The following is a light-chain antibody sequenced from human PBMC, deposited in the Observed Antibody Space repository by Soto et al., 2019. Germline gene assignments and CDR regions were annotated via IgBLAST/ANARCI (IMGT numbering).Light chain of an antibody. Sequence: AIQLTQSPSSLSASVGDRVTITCRASQGVSSASAWYQQKPGKPPKVLIYDGSSLQSGVPLRFRGSGSGTEFTLTITGLQPEDFGTYYCQHFQRDPFTYGQGTRLEIK. CDR2: DGS. CDR1: QGVSSA. V-gene: IGKV1-13*02. J-gene: IGKJ5*01. CDR3: QHFQRDPFT.